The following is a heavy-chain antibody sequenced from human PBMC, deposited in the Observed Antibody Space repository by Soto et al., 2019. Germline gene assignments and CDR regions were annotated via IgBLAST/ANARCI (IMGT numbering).Heavy chain of an antibody. CDR2: IYYSGST. D-gene: IGHD1-1*01. Sequence: SETLSLTCTVSGGSISSGDYYWSWIRQPPGKGLEWIGYIYYSGSTYYNPSLKSRVTISVDTSKNQFSLKLSSVTAADTAVYYCARDGTPAVYYYYYGMDVWGQGTTVTVSS. CDR3: ARDGTPAVYYYYYGMDV. J-gene: IGHJ6*02. V-gene: IGHV4-30-4*01. CDR1: GGSISSGDYY.